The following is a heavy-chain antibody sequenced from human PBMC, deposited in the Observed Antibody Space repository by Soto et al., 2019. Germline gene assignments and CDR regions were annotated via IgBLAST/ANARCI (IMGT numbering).Heavy chain of an antibody. CDR3: ARVRFPSAPRRPLDYYFMDV. V-gene: IGHV3-23*04. Sequence: VQLVESGGGLVQPGGSLRLSCAASGFTFGSYAMTWVRQAPGKGLEWVSVISGGGSGRYYSDSVKARFTISRDNPKNLLDLQMNTLRAEDTAVYFCARVRFPSAPRRPLDYYFMDVWGNGTTITVSS. J-gene: IGHJ6*03. CDR2: ISGGGSGR. CDR1: GFTFGSYA. D-gene: IGHD6-6*01.